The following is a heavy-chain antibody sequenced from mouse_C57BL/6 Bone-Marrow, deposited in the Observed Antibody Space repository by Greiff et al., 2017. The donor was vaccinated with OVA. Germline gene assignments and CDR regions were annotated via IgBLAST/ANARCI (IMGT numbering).Heavy chain of an antibody. CDR3: ASGDGYYCFFAY. Sequence: VKLQESGAELVRPGTSVKVSCKASGYAFTNYLIEWVKQRPGQGLEWIGVINPGSGGTNYNEKFKGKATLTADKSSSTAYMQLSSLTSEDSAVYFCASGDGYYCFFAYWGQGTLVTVSA. CDR2: INPGSGGT. D-gene: IGHD2-3*01. J-gene: IGHJ3*01. CDR1: GYAFTNYL. V-gene: IGHV1-54*01.